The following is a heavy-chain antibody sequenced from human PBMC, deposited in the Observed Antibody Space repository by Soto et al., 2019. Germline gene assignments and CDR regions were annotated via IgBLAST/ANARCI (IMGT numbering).Heavy chain of an antibody. CDR2: IYHTGRA. V-gene: IGHV4-30-2*01. J-gene: IGHJ4*02. D-gene: IGHD5-18*01. CDR3: VRDTGYGTLDY. Sequence: QLQLQESGSGLVKPSQTLSLTCTVSGVSISSHHLSWIRQPPGKGLEWIGYIYHTGRAFYNSSLKSRVSMSVDNSKNQISLNLRSVTAADTAVYYCVRDTGYGTLDYWGQGTPVTVSS. CDR1: GVSISSHH.